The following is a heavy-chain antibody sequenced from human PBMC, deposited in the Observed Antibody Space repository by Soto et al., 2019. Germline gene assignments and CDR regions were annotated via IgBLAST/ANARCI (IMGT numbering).Heavy chain of an antibody. V-gene: IGHV3-48*02. Sequence: GGSLRLSCAASGFTLSSYGMIWVRQAPGKGLEWLSYISSSGSTMYYADPVEGRFTISRDNAENSLYLQMNSLRDEDTAVYYCATVYISYSDYWGQGTLVTVSS. CDR1: GFTLSSYG. J-gene: IGHJ4*02. CDR2: ISSSGSTM. D-gene: IGHD3-3*02. CDR3: ATVYISYSDY.